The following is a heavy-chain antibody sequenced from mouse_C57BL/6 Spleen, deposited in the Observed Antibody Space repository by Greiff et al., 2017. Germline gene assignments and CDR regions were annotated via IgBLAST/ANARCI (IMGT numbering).Heavy chain of an antibody. D-gene: IGHD6-1*01. CDR1: GYTFTSYW. CDR2: IDPSDSYT. J-gene: IGHJ4*01. V-gene: IGHV1-69*01. CDR3: ARRGAAGAMDY. Sequence: VQLQQPGAELVMPGASVKLSCKASGYTFTSYWMHWVKQRPGQGLEWIGEIDPSDSYTNYNQKFTGKSTLTVDQSSSTAYMQLSSLTAEASADDYCARRGAAGAMDYWGQGTSVTVSS.